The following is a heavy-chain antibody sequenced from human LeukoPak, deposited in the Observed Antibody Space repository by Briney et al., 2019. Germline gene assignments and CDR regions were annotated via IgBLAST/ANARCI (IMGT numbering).Heavy chain of an antibody. CDR1: GGSISSYY. J-gene: IGHJ4*02. Sequence: SETLSLTCTVSGGSISSYYWSWIRQPPGKGLEWIGYIYHNENTRSTNFNPSLKSRVTISIDSFKNQFSLKLGSVTAADSAVYYCASSPLISSGWLGFDYWGQGTLVTVSS. V-gene: IGHV4-59*01. D-gene: IGHD6-19*01. CDR3: ASSPLISSGWLGFDY. CDR2: IYHNENTRST.